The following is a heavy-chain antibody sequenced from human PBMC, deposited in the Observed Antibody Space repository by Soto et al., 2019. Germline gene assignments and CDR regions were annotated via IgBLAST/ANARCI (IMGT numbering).Heavy chain of an antibody. CDR3: ATVETPGGGPPASPTPQAFVV. V-gene: IGHV1-69*01. J-gene: IGHJ3*01. Sequence: QVQLVQSGAELKKPGSSVKVSCKASGGTFNTYIITWVRQAPGQGLEWMGGIIPSFGTANYAPKFRGRVTITADDSTPTVYMEVSSLRSEDTAVYFCATVETPGGGPPASPTPQAFVVWGQGTEVTVSS. CDR1: GGTFNTYI. D-gene: IGHD2-21*02. CDR2: IIPSFGTA.